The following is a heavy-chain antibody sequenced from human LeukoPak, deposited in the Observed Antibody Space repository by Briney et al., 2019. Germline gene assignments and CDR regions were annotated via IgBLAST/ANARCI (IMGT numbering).Heavy chain of an antibody. CDR2: ISAYNGNT. D-gene: IGHD3-10*01. V-gene: IGHV1-18*01. CDR1: GYTFTSYG. J-gene: IGHJ4*02. Sequence: ASVKVSCKASGYTFTSYGISWVRQAPGQGLEGMGWISAYNGNTNYAQKLQGRVTMTTDTSTSTAYMELTSLTSDDTAIYFCARVTYYYGSGRQDEFDYWGQGTLVTVSS. CDR3: ARVTYYYGSGRQDEFDY.